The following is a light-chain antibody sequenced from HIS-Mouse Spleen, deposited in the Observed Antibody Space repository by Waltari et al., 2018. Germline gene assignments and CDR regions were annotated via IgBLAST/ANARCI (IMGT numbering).Light chain of an antibody. CDR2: AAS. CDR1: QGISSY. Sequence: IRMTQSPSSLSASTGDRVTLTCRASQGISSYLAWYQQKPGKAPKPLIYAASTLQSGVPSRFSGSGSGTDFTLTISCLQSEDFATYYCQQYYSYPLAFGGGTKVEIK. J-gene: IGKJ4*01. V-gene: IGKV1-8*01. CDR3: QQYYSYPLA.